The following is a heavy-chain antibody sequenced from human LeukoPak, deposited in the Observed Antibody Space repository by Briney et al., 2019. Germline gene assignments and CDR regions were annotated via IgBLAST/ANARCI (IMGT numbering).Heavy chain of an antibody. V-gene: IGHV3-7*01. Sequence: GGSLRLSCAASGCTFSSYWMSWVRQAPGKGLEWVANIKQDGSEKYYVDSVKGRFTISRDHAKNSLYLQMNSLRAEDTAVYYCARVAYGDYFHFYYYMDVWGTGTTVTVFS. D-gene: IGHD4-17*01. CDR3: ARVAYGDYFHFYYYMDV. CDR1: GCTFSSYW. CDR2: IKQDGSEK. J-gene: IGHJ6*03.